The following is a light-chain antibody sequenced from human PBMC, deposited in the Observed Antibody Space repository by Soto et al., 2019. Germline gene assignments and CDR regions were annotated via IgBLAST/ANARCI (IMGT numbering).Light chain of an antibody. CDR2: GAS. Sequence: EIVMTQSPATLSVSPGERATLSCRASQTISSNLAWYQQKPGQSPRLLIHGASTRATGVPARLSGSGYGTDFTLTISSLQSEDFAVYYCQQYHNWPPQYTFGQGTKLQIK. J-gene: IGKJ2*01. CDR1: QTISSN. CDR3: QQYHNWPPQYT. V-gene: IGKV3-15*01.